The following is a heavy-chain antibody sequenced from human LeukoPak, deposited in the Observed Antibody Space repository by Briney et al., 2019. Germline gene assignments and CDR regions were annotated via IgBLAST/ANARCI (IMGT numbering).Heavy chain of an antibody. CDR3: AKEKGGGLPFDY. J-gene: IGHJ4*02. Sequence: GGSLRLSCSASGFAFRNYGMAWVRQAPGKGLDFVSAVNAKGDVTFYADSVKGRFTMSRDNSKNTLYLQMNSLRAEDTAVYYCAKEKGGGLPFDYWGQGTLITVSS. CDR2: VNAKGDVT. D-gene: IGHD1-26*01. V-gene: IGHV3-23*01. CDR1: GFAFRNYG.